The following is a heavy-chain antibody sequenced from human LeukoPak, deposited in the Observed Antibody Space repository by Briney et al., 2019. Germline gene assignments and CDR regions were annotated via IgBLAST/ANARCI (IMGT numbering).Heavy chain of an antibody. CDR3: VREILYCSGGSCYRGPFDN. CDR1: GGSFSGYY. CDR2: INHSGST. Sequence: SETLSLTCAVYGGSFSGYYWSWIRQPPGKGLEWIGEINHSGSTNYNPSLKSRVTISVDTSKNRFSLKLSSVTAADTAVYYCVREILYCSGGSCYRGPFDNWGQGTLVTVSA. D-gene: IGHD2-15*01. V-gene: IGHV4-34*01. J-gene: IGHJ4*02.